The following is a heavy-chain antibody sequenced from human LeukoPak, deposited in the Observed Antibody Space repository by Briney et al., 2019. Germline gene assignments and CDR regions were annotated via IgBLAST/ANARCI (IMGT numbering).Heavy chain of an antibody. CDR3: AKGKAPGAVDWFDP. V-gene: IGHV3-23*01. CDR1: GLTFSIFC. CDR2: IAGTGEP. Sequence: PGPSLRLSCAASGLTFSIFCMMWVRQAPGEGLEWVSSIAGTGEPYYADSVKRRFTVSRDNSNSTLYLQINSLTAEDTALYYCAKGKAPGAVDWFDPWGQGTLVTVSS. J-gene: IGHJ5*02. D-gene: IGHD2-8*02.